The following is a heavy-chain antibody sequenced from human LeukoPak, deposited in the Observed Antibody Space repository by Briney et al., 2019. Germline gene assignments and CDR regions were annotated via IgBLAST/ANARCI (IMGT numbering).Heavy chain of an antibody. V-gene: IGHV3-53*01. CDR1: GFTVSSNS. CDR3: ARRAGAYSHPYDY. D-gene: IGHD4/OR15-4a*01. Sequence: GGSLRLSCTVSGFTVSSNSMSWVRQAPGRGLEWVSFIYSDNTHYSDSVKGRFTISRDNSKNTLYLQMNSLRAEDTAVYCARRAGAYSHPYDYWGQGTLVTVSS. J-gene: IGHJ4*02. CDR2: IYSDNT.